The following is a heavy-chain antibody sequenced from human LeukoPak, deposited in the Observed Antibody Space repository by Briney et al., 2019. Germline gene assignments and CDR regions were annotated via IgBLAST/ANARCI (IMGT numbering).Heavy chain of an antibody. J-gene: IGHJ4*02. V-gene: IGHV4-4*02. Sequence: SETLSLTCAVSGDSISGNQWWSWLRQPPGKGLEWIGEIYHDGRTNHNPSLKSRVTISVDKSKNQFSLKLSSVTAADTAVYYCGRAGYYCIDHWGQGALVTVSS. CDR2: IYHDGRT. D-gene: IGHD5-12*01. CDR3: GRAGYYCIDH. CDR1: GDSISGNQW.